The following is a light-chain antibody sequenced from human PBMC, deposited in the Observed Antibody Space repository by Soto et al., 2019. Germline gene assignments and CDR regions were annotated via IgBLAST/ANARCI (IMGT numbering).Light chain of an antibody. V-gene: IGKV1-5*01. CDR1: QNISKW. CDR2: DAS. J-gene: IGKJ1*01. CDR3: QQYKSYLWT. Sequence: DFQMTQSPSALSASLGDRVTITCRASQNISKWLAWYQLKPGRAPNLLIYDASSLESGVPSRFSGSGSGTEFTLTISSLQPDDFATYYCQQYKSYLWTFGQGTNVDI.